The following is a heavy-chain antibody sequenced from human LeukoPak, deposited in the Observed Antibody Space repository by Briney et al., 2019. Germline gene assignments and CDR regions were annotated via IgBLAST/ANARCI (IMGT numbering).Heavy chain of an antibody. CDR3: ARVPSDIVVVEPATPDF. CDR1: GFTFSSFS. CDR2: ISSRSSYI. J-gene: IGHJ4*02. Sequence: GGSLRLSCAASGFTFSSFSMNWVRQAPGKGLEWVSSISSRSSYIYYADSVKGRFTISRDNAKNSLYLQMNSLRAEDTAVYYCARVPSDIVVVEPATPDFWGQGSLVTVSS. V-gene: IGHV3-21*01. D-gene: IGHD2-15*01.